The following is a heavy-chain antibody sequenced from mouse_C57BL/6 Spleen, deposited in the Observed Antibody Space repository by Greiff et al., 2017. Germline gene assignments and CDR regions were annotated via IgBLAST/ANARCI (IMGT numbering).Heavy chain of an antibody. D-gene: IGHD2-1*01. CDR1: GFTFSDYG. V-gene: IGHV5-17*01. CDR3: AREGIYYGKYDYAMDY. CDR2: ISSGSSTI. Sequence: EVQGVESGGGLVKPGGSLKLSCAASGFTFSDYGMHWVRQAPEKGLEWVAYISSGSSTIYYADTVKGRFTISRDNAKNTLFLQMTSLRSEDTAMYYCAREGIYYGKYDYAMDYWGQGTSVTVSS. J-gene: IGHJ4*01.